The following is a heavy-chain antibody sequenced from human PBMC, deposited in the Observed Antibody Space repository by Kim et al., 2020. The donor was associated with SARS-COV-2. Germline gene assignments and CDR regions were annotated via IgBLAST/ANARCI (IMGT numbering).Heavy chain of an antibody. CDR1: GGSVSSGSYY. J-gene: IGHJ2*01. CDR3: ARKSYCSGGSCYSDWY. D-gene: IGHD2-15*01. Sequence: SETLSLTCTVSGGSVSSGSYYWSWIRQPPGKGLEWIGYIYYSGSTNYNPSLKSRVTISVDTSKNQFSLKLSSVTAADTAVYYCARKSYCSGGSCYSDWY. V-gene: IGHV4-61*01. CDR2: IYYSGST.